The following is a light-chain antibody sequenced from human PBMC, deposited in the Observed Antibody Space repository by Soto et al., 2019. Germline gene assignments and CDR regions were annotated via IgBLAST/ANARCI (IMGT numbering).Light chain of an antibody. Sequence: EIVMTQSPATLSVSPGERATLSCRASQSVSSNLAWYQQKPGQAPRLLIYGASTRATGIPARFRGSGSGTEFTLTLSSLQSEDFAFYYCQQYNNWPPGTFGQGTKLEIK. V-gene: IGKV3-15*01. CDR1: QSVSSN. CDR3: QQYNNWPPGT. CDR2: GAS. J-gene: IGKJ2*02.